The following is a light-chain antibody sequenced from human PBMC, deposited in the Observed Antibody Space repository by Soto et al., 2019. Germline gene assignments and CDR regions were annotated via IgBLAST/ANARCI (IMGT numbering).Light chain of an antibody. Sequence: QSALTQPPSASGSPGQSVTISCTGTSSDVGAYNYVSWYQQHPGKAPQLIIYEVSKRPSGVPDRFSGSKSGNTASLTVSGLQAEDEADYYCSSYAATNNYVFGSGTKLTVL. CDR1: SSDVGAYNY. CDR2: EVS. CDR3: SSYAATNNYV. V-gene: IGLV2-8*01. J-gene: IGLJ1*01.